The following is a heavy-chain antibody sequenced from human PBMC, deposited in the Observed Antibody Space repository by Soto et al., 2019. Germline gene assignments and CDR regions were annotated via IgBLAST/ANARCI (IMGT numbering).Heavy chain of an antibody. CDR1: GGSFSGYY. Sequence: PSETLSLTCAVYGGSFSGYYWTWIRQPPGKGREWIGYISYSGSTKYNPSLKSRVTISVDTSKSQVSLKLSSVTAADTAVYYCAGRYGDYFDFSGQGTLVTVSS. V-gene: IGHV4-59*08. CDR2: ISYSGST. J-gene: IGHJ4*02. CDR3: AGRYGDYFDF. D-gene: IGHD4-17*01.